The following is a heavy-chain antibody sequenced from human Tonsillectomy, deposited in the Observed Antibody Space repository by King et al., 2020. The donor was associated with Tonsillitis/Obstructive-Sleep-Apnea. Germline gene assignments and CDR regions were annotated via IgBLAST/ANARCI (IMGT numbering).Heavy chain of an antibody. J-gene: IGHJ3*02. D-gene: IGHD3-22*01. Sequence: VQLVESEGGLVQPGGSLRLSCAASGFTFSSFWMSWVRQAPGKGLEWVANIKEDGSEKYHVDSVKGRFTISRDNAKNSLYLQMNSLRAEDTAVYYCARVLDYYDSSGYRAFDIWGQGTMVTVSS. CDR3: ARVLDYYDSSGYRAFDI. CDR2: IKEDGSEK. V-gene: IGHV3-7*03. CDR1: GFTFSSFW.